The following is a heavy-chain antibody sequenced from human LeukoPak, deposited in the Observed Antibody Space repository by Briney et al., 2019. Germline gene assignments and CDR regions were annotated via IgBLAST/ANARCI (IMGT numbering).Heavy chain of an antibody. D-gene: IGHD3-9*01. CDR1: GGFISSYY. Sequence: SETLSLTCTVSGGFISSYYWSWIRQPAGKGLEWIGRIYTSGSTNYNPSLKSRVTMSVDTSKNQFSLKLSSVTAADTAVYYCARDRRRDAGYRDSNWFDPWGQGTLVTVSS. CDR2: IYTSGST. J-gene: IGHJ5*02. CDR3: ARDRRRDAGYRDSNWFDP. V-gene: IGHV4-4*07.